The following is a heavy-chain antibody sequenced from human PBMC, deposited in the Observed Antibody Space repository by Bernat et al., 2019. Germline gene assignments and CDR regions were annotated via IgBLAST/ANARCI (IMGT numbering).Heavy chain of an antibody. CDR3: AREYSSSSGRAFDY. V-gene: IGHV3-48*02. J-gene: IGHJ4*02. CDR2: ISSSSSNI. CDR1: GFTSSTYS. Sequence: EVQLVESGGGLVQPGGSLRLSCAASGFTSSTYSMNLVRQAPGKGLEWVSYISSSSSNIHYADSVKGRFTISRDNAKNSLYLQMNSLRDEDTAVYYCAREYSSSSGRAFDYWGQGTLVTVSS. D-gene: IGHD6-6*01.